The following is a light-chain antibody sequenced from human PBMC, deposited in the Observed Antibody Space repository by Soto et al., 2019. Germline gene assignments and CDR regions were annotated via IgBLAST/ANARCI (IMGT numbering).Light chain of an antibody. CDR3: TSKTSSTYVV. CDR1: RTDVGGYNY. CDR2: EVN. Sequence: QSALTQPASVSGSPGQSITISCTGTRTDVGGYNYVSWYQQHPGKAPKLMIYEVNNRPSGVSNRFSGSKSGNTASLTISGLQAEDEADYYCTSKTSSTYVVFGGGTKLTVL. J-gene: IGLJ2*01. V-gene: IGLV2-14*01.